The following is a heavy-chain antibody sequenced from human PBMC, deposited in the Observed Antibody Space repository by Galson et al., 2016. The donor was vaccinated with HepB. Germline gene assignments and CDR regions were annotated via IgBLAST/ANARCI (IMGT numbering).Heavy chain of an antibody. D-gene: IGHD1-1*01. J-gene: IGHJ4*02. CDR2: INPSGGST. CDR1: GYTFTSYK. Sequence: SVKVSCKASGYTFTSYKMHWARQAPGQGLEWMGIINPSGGSTSYAQKFQGRVTMTRDTSTNTVYMELSSLRSDDTAGYYCARGGWNDGGYWGQGTLVTVSS. CDR3: ARGGWNDGGY. V-gene: IGHV1-46*01.